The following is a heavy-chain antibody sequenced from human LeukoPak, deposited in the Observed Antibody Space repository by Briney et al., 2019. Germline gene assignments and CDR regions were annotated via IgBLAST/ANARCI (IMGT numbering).Heavy chain of an antibody. CDR2: ISTSGSTT. J-gene: IGHJ4*02. CDR1: GFTFRDHD. Sequence: PGGSLRLSCAASGFTFRDHDMNWIRQSPGKGLEWISYISTSGSTTSYADSVRGRFTISRDNARNSLHLQMNSLSADDTALYYCVWRFYGGNPVDFFDYWGQGTLVTVSS. D-gene: IGHD4-23*01. V-gene: IGHV3-11*01. CDR3: VWRFYGGNPVDFFDY.